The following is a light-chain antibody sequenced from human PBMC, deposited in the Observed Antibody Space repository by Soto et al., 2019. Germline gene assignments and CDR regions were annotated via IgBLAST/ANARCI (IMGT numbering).Light chain of an antibody. Sequence: YELTQPPSGAGAPVHTATRTGGGKKIGSKGVHWYQQKPGQAPVLVVYDDSDRPSGITERYSGSNSGNTANLTISSVEADDEPAYYSPVWDISSDQYVFATGTKVTVL. V-gene: IGLV3-21*02. J-gene: IGLJ1*01. CDR1: KIGSKG. CDR3: PVWDISSDQYV. CDR2: DDS.